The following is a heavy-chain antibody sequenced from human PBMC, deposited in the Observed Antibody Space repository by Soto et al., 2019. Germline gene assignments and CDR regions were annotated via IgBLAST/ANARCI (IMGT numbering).Heavy chain of an antibody. CDR1: GFIFSSYA. Sequence: EVQLLESGGGLVQPGGSLRLSCPASGFIFSSYAMSWVRQAPGKGLEWVSGISGSGGSTYYANSVKGRFTISRDNFKNTLYLQMNSLRAEDTAVYYCAKDLAVAGLGFDYWGQGTLVTVSS. D-gene: IGHD6-19*01. V-gene: IGHV3-23*01. J-gene: IGHJ4*02. CDR3: AKDLAVAGLGFDY. CDR2: ISGSGGST.